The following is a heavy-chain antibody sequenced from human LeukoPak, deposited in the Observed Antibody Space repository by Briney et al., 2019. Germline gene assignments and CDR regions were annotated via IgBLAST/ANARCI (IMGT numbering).Heavy chain of an antibody. CDR1: GFTFSSYW. D-gene: IGHD4-23*01. CDR2: IKQDGSEK. V-gene: IGHV3-7*01. J-gene: IGHJ4*02. Sequence: GGSLRLSCAASGFTFSSYWMSRVRQAPGKGLEWVANIKQDGSEKYYVDSVKGRFTISRDNAKNSLYLQMNSLRAEDTAVYYCASSGYGGNSALPDPPGYWGQGTLVTVSS. CDR3: ASSGYGGNSALPDPPGY.